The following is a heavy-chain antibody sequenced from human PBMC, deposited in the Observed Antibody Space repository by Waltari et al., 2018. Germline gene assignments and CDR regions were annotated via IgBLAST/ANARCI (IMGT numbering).Heavy chain of an antibody. Sequence: QVQLVQSGAEVKKPGASVKVSCKASGYTFDSYDINWVRQATGQGLEWMGWMNPNSGNTGYAQKFQGRVTITRNTSISTAYMELSSLRSEDTAVYYCARGPILSISPARDAFDIWGQGTMVTVSS. CDR3: ARGPILSISPARDAFDI. V-gene: IGHV1-8*03. CDR1: GYTFDSYD. CDR2: MNPNSGNT. D-gene: IGHD6-6*01. J-gene: IGHJ3*02.